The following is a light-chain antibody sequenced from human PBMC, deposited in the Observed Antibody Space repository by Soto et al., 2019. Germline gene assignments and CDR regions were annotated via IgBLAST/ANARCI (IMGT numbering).Light chain of an antibody. CDR3: QQYNSFPYT. Sequence: DIQMTQSPSTLSASVGDRVTIPCRASQSISSWLAWYQQKPGKAPKRLMYKASTLESGVPSRFSGSGSGTEFTLTIRSLQPDDFATYYCQQYNSFPYTFGQGTRLEMK. V-gene: IGKV1-5*03. CDR1: QSISSW. CDR2: KAS. J-gene: IGKJ2*01.